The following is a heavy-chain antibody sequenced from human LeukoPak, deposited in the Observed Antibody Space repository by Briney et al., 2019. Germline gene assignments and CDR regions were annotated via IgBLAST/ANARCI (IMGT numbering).Heavy chain of an antibody. Sequence: GGSLRLSCAASGFTFSSYAMSWVRQAPGKGLEWVSAISGSGGSTYYADSVKGRFTISRDNSKNTLYLQMNSLRAEDTAVYYCAKKPASGGTGYYVDVWGKGTTVTVSS. CDR1: GFTFSSYA. D-gene: IGHD2-15*01. CDR3: AKKPASGGTGYYVDV. V-gene: IGHV3-23*01. CDR2: ISGSGGST. J-gene: IGHJ6*03.